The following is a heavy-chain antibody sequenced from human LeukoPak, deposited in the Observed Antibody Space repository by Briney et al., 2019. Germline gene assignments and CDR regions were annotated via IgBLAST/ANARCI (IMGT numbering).Heavy chain of an antibody. CDR2: IHYSGST. J-gene: IGHJ4*02. V-gene: IGHV4-39*01. CDR1: GNSISSSSYY. CDR3: ARVRGGFDY. D-gene: IGHD3-16*01. Sequence: SETLSLTCTVSGNSISSSSYYWGWVRQPPGKGLEWIGSIHYSGSTYHNPSLKSRVTISVDTSKNQFSLKLSSVTAADTAVYYCARVRGGFDYWGQGTLVTVSS.